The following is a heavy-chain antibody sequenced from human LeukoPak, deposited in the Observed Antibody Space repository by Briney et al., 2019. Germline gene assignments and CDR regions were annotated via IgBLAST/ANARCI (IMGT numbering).Heavy chain of an antibody. CDR2: INPNSGGT. CDR3: ARGTPRYYYGSSWFDP. J-gene: IGHJ5*02. D-gene: IGHD3-10*01. CDR1: GYSFTSYW. V-gene: IGHV1-2*02. Sequence: PGESLKISCKGSGYSFTSYWIGWVRQAPGQGLEWMGWINPNSGGTNYAQKFQGRVTMTRDTSISTAYMELSRLRSDDTAVYYCARGTPRYYYGSSWFDPWGQGTLVTVSS.